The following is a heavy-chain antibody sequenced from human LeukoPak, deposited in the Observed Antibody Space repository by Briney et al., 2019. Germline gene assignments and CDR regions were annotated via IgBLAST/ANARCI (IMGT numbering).Heavy chain of an antibody. CDR2: KYHSGST. Sequence: SETLSLTCTVSGYSISSGYYWGWIRQPPGQELPWIGSKYHSGSTYYNPSLKSRLTISVDTSKNQFSLKLSSMTAADTAVYDCARVHYGSGSLYYYYYYMDVWGKGTTVTISS. J-gene: IGHJ6*03. CDR3: ARVHYGSGSLYYYYYYMDV. V-gene: IGHV4-38-2*02. CDR1: GYSISSGYY. D-gene: IGHD3-10*01.